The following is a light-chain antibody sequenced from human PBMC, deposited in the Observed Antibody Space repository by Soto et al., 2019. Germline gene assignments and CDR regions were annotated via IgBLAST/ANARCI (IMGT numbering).Light chain of an antibody. CDR1: QSVLYSSSNKNT. J-gene: IGKJ1*01. Sequence: DIVMTQSPDSLAVSLGERATINCKSSQSVLYSSSNKNTLAWYQQKPGQPPKLLIYWASTRESGIPDRFSGSGSGTDFTLTISSLQAEDVAVYYCQQYYCTPWTFGQGTKVEIK. V-gene: IGKV4-1*01. CDR2: WAS. CDR3: QQYYCTPWT.